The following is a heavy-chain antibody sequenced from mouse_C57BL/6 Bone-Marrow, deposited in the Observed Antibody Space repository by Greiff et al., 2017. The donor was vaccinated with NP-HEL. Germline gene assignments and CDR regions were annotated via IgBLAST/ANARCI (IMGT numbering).Heavy chain of an antibody. J-gene: IGHJ3*02. Sequence: QVQLQQPGAELVRPGTSVTLSCKASGYTFTSYWMHWVKQRPGQGLEWIGVIDPSDSYTNYNQKFKGKATLTVDTSSSTAYMQLSSLTSEDSAVYYCARGGLWGQGTLVTVSA. V-gene: IGHV1-59*01. CDR2: IDPSDSYT. CDR1: GYTFTSYW. CDR3: ARGGL.